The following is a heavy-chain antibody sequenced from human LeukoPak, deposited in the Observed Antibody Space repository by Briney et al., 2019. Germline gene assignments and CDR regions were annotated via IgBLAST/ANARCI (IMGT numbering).Heavy chain of an antibody. D-gene: IGHD3-10*01. Sequence: GGSLRLSCAASGFTVSSNYMSWVRQAPGKGLEWVSVIYSGGGTYYADSVKGRFTISRDNSKDTLFLQMSSLRAQDTAIYYCATSLDVVVRGVFFDYWGQGTLVSVSS. CDR3: ATSLDVVVRGVFFDY. CDR2: IYSGGGT. CDR1: GFTVSSNY. J-gene: IGHJ4*02. V-gene: IGHV3-66*01.